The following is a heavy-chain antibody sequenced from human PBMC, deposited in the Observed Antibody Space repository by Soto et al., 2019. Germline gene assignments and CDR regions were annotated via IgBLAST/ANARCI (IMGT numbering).Heavy chain of an antibody. V-gene: IGHV3-74*01. CDR2: TNRDGSST. D-gene: IGHD2-15*01. CDR1: GFTFSEYW. Sequence: GGSLRLSCAASGFTFSEYWMQWVRQAPGKGLVWVSRTNRDGSSTRYADSVKGRFTTSRDNAKNTLYLQMNSLRVEDMAVYYCAIDMVEQYCSGGRCYWVKWFDSWGQGTPVTVSS. J-gene: IGHJ5*01. CDR3: AIDMVEQYCSGGRCYWVKWFDS.